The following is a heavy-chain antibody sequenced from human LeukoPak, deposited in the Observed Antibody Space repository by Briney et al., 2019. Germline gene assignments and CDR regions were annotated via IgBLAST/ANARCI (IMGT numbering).Heavy chain of an antibody. CDR2: IYSGGST. J-gene: IGHJ3*02. V-gene: IGHV3-66*01. D-gene: IGHD5-18*01. CDR1: GFTVSSNY. CDR3: ARDAAMIPDAFDI. Sequence: PGGSLRLSCAASGFTVSSNYMSWVRQAPGKGQEWVSVIYSGGSTYYADSVKGRFTISRDNSKNTLYLQMNSLRAEDTAVYYCARDAAMIPDAFDIWGQGTMVTVSS.